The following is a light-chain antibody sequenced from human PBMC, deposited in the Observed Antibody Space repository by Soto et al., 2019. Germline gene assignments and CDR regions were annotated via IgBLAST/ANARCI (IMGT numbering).Light chain of an antibody. CDR3: QQYNKWPWT. CDR2: GAS. CDR1: QSVSNN. V-gene: IGKV3-15*01. Sequence: EILITQSPATLSVSPGERATLSCRASQSVSNNLAWYQQKPGQPPRILIYGASTRDTGIPARFSGSGSGTEFTLTISSLQSEDFEVYYCQQYNKWPWTFGQGTKVDI. J-gene: IGKJ1*01.